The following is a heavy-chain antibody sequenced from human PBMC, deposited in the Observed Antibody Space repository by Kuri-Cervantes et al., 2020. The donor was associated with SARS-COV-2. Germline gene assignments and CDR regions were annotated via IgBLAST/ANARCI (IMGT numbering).Heavy chain of an antibody. CDR2: IIPIFGTA. D-gene: IGHD2/OR15-2a*01. J-gene: IGHJ4*02. Sequence: SVKVSCKASGGTFSSYAISWVRQAPGQGLEWMGGIIPIFGTANYAQKFQGRVTITADKSTSTAYMGLSSLRSEDTAVYYCARVPYDYFYLDYWGQGTLVTVSS. CDR1: GGTFSSYA. CDR3: ARVPYDYFYLDY. V-gene: IGHV1-69*06.